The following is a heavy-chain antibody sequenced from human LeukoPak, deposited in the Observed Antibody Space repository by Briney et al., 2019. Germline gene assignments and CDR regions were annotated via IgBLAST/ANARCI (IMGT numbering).Heavy chain of an antibody. Sequence: ASGKVSCKASGYTFTGYYMHWVRQAPGQGRERRGGINPNSGGTKYAQKFQGRVTMTRDTSIGTAYMELSRLRSDDTAVYYCARSSSASRDDYWGQGTLVTVSS. CDR1: GYTFTGYY. CDR3: ARSSSASRDDY. CDR2: INPNSGGT. V-gene: IGHV1-2*02. J-gene: IGHJ4*02. D-gene: IGHD6-6*01.